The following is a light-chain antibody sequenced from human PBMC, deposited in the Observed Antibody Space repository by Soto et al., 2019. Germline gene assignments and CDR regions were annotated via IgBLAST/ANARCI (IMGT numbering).Light chain of an antibody. V-gene: IGKV3-11*01. J-gene: IGKJ4*01. CDR3: QQRSSWPL. Sequence: EIVLTQSPAMLSLSPGDTANLTSRASQTVSNYLTWYQQKPGQAPRLLIYDTSKRAAGIPARFSGSGSGTDFTLTISSLEPEDFAVYYCQQRSSWPLFGGGTKVDIK. CDR1: QTVSNY. CDR2: DTS.